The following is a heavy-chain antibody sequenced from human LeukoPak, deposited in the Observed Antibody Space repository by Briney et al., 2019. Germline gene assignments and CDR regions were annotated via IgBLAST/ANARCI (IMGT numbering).Heavy chain of an antibody. J-gene: IGHJ3*02. CDR1: GGSISSSSYY. D-gene: IGHD3-22*01. Sequence: SETLSLTCTVSGGSISSSSYYWGWIRQPPGKGLEWIGSIYYSGSTYYNPSLKSRVTISVDTSKNQFSLKLSSVTAADTAVYYCARVGVFGYYDSSGFLDAFDIWGQGTMVTVSS. CDR2: IYYSGST. V-gene: IGHV4-39*01. CDR3: ARVGVFGYYDSSGFLDAFDI.